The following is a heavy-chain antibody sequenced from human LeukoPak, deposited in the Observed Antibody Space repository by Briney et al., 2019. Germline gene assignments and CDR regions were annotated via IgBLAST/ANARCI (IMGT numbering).Heavy chain of an antibody. Sequence: PSETLSLTCIVSGGSISNSSYYWGWIRQPPGKGLEWIGSIYYSGSAYYNPSLKSRVTISVDTSKNQFSLELTSVTAADTAVYYCARHWVVTPNYGGQGTLVTVS. J-gene: IGHJ4*02. CDR1: GGSISNSSYY. CDR3: ARHWVVTPNY. CDR2: IYYSGSA. V-gene: IGHV4-39*01. D-gene: IGHD4-23*01.